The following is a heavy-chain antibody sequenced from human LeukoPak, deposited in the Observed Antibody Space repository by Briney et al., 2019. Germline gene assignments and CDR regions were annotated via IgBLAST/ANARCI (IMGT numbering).Heavy chain of an antibody. D-gene: IGHD2-15*01. CDR1: GFTFSSYA. CDR2: ISGSGGST. Sequence: GGSLRLSCAASGFTFSSYAMSWVRQAPGKGLEWVSAISGSGGSTYYADSVKGRFTISRDNSRNTLYLQMNSLRDEDTAVYYCAKGGSASHNWFDPWGQGTLVTVSS. CDR3: AKGGSASHNWFDP. J-gene: IGHJ5*02. V-gene: IGHV3-23*01.